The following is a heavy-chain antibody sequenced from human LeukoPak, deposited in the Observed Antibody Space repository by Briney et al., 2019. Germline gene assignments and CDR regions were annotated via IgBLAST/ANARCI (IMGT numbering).Heavy chain of an antibody. CDR1: GFTFSSYA. V-gene: IGHV3-30-3*01. D-gene: IGHD3-22*01. CDR2: ISYDGSNK. CDR3: ARDGRPITMIVVLISHYFDY. Sequence: PGGSLRLSCAASGFTFSSYAMHWVRQAPGKGLEWVAVISYDGSNKYYADSVKGRFTISRDNSKNTLYLLMNSLRAEDTAVYYCARDGRPITMIVVLISHYFDYWGQGTLVTVSS. J-gene: IGHJ4*02.